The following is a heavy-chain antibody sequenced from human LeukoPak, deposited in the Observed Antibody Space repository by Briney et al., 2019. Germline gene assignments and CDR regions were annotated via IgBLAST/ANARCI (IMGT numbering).Heavy chain of an antibody. CDR2: ISAYNGDT. V-gene: IGHV1-18*01. D-gene: IGHD2-21*02. Sequence: GASVKVFCKASGYTFTSYGISWVRQAPGQGLEWMGWISAYNGDTNYAQKLQGRVTMTTDTSTSTAYMELRSLRSDDTAVYYCARDASYCGGDCYSKGPTFDIWGQGTMVTVSS. CDR1: GYTFTSYG. J-gene: IGHJ3*02. CDR3: ARDASYCGGDCYSKGPTFDI.